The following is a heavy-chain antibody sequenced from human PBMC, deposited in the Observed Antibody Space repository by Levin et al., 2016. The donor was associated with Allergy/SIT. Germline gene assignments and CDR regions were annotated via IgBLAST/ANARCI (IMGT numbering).Heavy chain of an antibody. J-gene: IGHJ5*02. Sequence: RQAPGKGLEWIGYIYYSGSTNYNPSLKSRVTISVDTSKKRFSLKLSSVTAADTAVYYCAISLSKWGWFDPWGQGTLVTVSS. CDR2: IYYSGST. D-gene: IGHD3-16*01. CDR3: AISLSKWGWFDP. V-gene: IGHV4-59*01.